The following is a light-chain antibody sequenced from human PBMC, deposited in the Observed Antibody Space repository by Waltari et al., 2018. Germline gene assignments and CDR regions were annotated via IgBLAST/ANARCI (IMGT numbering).Light chain of an antibody. CDR3: QQYNNWPYT. J-gene: IGKJ2*01. CDR1: QSILTN. V-gene: IGKV3-15*01. CDR2: AAS. Sequence: EIVMTQSPAILSVSPGARATLSCRANQSILTNLAWYQQKPAQAPRLLMYAASNRATGLPDRFSGSGSGTYFTFTISSLHPEDFALYYCQQYNNWPYTFGQGTKLEIK.